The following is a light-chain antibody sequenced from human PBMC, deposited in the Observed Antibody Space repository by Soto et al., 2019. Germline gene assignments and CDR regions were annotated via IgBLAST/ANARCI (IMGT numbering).Light chain of an antibody. Sequence: LTQPPSASGSPGQSVTISCTGTSSDVGAYIFVSWYQQHPGKAPKLMVYDVNRRPPGVPDRFFGSKSGNTASLTVSGLQAEDEADYYCVSFAGGTYVFGTGTKVTVL. V-gene: IGLV2-8*01. CDR1: SSDVGAYIF. J-gene: IGLJ1*01. CDR2: DVN. CDR3: VSFAGGTYV.